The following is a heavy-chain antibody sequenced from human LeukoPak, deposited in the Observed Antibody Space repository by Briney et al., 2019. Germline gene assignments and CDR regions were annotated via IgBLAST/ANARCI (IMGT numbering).Heavy chain of an antibody. J-gene: IGHJ4*02. CDR2: ISSSSSYT. CDR1: GLTFSDYY. D-gene: IGHD6-13*01. V-gene: IGHV3-11*06. Sequence: KPGGSLRLSCAASGLTFSDYYMSWIRQAPGKGLEWVSYISSSSSYTNYADSVKGRFTISRDNAKNSLYLQMNSLRAEDTAVYYCARVAAAGYFDYWGQGTLVTVSS. CDR3: ARVAAAGYFDY.